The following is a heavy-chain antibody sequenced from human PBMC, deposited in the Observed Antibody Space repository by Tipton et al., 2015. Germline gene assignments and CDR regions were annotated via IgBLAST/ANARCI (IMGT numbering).Heavy chain of an antibody. J-gene: IGHJ4*02. V-gene: IGHV3-9*01. CDR2: ISWNSDNI. CDR1: GFSLDDYA. D-gene: IGHD6-19*01. Sequence: SLRLSCAASGFSLDDYAMHWVRQAPGKGLEWVSGISWNSDNIGYADSVQGRFTISRDNAKNTLYLQMNSLRVEDTAVYYCARDSGQWLAVDYWGQGTLVTVSS. CDR3: ARDSGQWLAVDY.